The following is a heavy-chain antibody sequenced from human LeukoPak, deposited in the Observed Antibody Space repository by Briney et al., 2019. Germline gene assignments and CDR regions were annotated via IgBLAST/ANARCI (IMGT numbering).Heavy chain of an antibody. V-gene: IGHV3-30*18. CDR3: AKGNSAVAGTFYFDY. Sequence: GGSLRLSCAASGFTFSTYGMHWVRQAPGKGLEWVAVISYDGSNKYYADSVKGRFTISRDNSKNTLYLQMNSLRAEDTAVYYCAKGNSAVAGTFYFDYWGQGTLVTVSS. D-gene: IGHD6-19*01. J-gene: IGHJ4*02. CDR1: GFTFSTYG. CDR2: ISYDGSNK.